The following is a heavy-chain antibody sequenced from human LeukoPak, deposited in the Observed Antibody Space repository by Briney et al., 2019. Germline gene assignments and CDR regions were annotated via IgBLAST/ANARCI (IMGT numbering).Heavy chain of an antibody. CDR2: IYTSGST. V-gene: IGHV4-4*07. CDR1: GGSISSYY. D-gene: IGHD3-22*01. Sequence: SETLSLTCTVSGGSISSYYWSWIRQPAGKGLEWIGRIYTSGSTNYNPSLKSRVTMSVDTSKNQFSLKPSSVTAADTAVYYCARADRAYYDSSGYGNWFDPWGQGTLVTVSS. J-gene: IGHJ5*02. CDR3: ARADRAYYDSSGYGNWFDP.